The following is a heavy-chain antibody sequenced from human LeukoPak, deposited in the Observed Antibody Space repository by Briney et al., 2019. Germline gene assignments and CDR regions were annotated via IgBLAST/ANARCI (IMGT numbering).Heavy chain of an antibody. D-gene: IGHD6-19*01. CDR1: GGSISSSGYH. CDR2: IYSSGTT. CDR3: TRRLSGSAWRDY. J-gene: IGHJ4*02. Sequence: SETLSLTCTVSGGSISSSGYHWGWIRQPPGEGLEWIGNIYSSGTTYYSSSLKSRVTISVDPSKNQFSLNLSSVTAADTAVYYCTRRLSGSAWRDYWGQGTLVTVSS. V-gene: IGHV4-39*01.